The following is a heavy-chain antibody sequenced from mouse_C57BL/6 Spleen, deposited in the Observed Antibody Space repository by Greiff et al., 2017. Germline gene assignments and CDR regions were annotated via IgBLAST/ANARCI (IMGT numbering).Heavy chain of an antibody. D-gene: IGHD1-1*01. CDR1: GYTFTSYD. CDR2: IYPRDGST. CDR3: ARHYYGSSYGGWYFDV. J-gene: IGHJ1*03. Sequence: VMLVESGPELVKPGASVKLSCKASGYTFTSYDINWVKQRPGQGLEWIGWIYPRDGSTKYNEKFKGKATLTVDTSSSTAYMELHSLTSEDSAVYFCARHYYGSSYGGWYFDVWGTGTTVTVSS. V-gene: IGHV1-85*01.